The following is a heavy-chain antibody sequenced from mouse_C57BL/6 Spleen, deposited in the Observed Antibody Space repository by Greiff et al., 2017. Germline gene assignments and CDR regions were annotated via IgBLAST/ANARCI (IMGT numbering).Heavy chain of an antibody. CDR2: IYPGDGDT. J-gene: IGHJ4*01. Sequence: QVQLQQSGAELVKPGASVKISCKASGYAFSSYWMNWVKQRPGKGLEWIGQIYPGDGDTNYNGKFKGKATLTADKSSSTAYMQLSSLTSEDSAVYFCARMITTGYYYAMDYWGQGTSVTVSS. CDR1: GYAFSSYW. CDR3: ARMITTGYYYAMDY. V-gene: IGHV1-80*01. D-gene: IGHD2-4*01.